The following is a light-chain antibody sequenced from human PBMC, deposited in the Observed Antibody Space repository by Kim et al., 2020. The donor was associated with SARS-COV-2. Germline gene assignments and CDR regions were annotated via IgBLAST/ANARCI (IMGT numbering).Light chain of an antibody. J-gene: IGLJ2*01. CDR3: AAWDDSLNTVV. V-gene: IGLV1-44*01. Sequence: GERVTSTCSGSSSNIGSNTVNWYQLFPGAAPKLLIYSNDDRPSGVPDRFSGSKSGTSASLAISGLQSDDESDYYCAAWDDSLNTVVFGGGTQLTVL. CDR2: SND. CDR1: SSNIGSNT.